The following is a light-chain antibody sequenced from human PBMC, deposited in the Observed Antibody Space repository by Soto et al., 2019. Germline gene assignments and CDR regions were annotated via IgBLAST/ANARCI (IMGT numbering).Light chain of an antibody. CDR2: DVS. J-gene: IGKJ1*01. V-gene: IGKV1-5*01. CDR1: QSIGDS. Sequence: TDSPAVRVTFACRASQSIGDSLAWYQQKPGKAPYLLISDVSSLERGVPSRFSGSGSGTEFTLTISSLQPDDFATFYCQQYNGYSRTFGQGTKVDIK. CDR3: QQYNGYSRT.